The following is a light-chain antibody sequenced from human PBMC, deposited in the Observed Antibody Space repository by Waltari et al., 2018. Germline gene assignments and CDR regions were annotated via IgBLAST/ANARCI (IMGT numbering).Light chain of an antibody. CDR2: AAS. V-gene: IGKV3-15*01. Sequence: ETVMTQSPATLSVSPAERVTLSCRASQTIVDNLAWYQQRPGQPPRLLIYAASTRATGVPARFSGGGSGTEFTLTISSLQSEDFAVYYCQQYRHWPLAFGGGTKVEI. J-gene: IGKJ4*01. CDR3: QQYRHWPLA. CDR1: QTIVDN.